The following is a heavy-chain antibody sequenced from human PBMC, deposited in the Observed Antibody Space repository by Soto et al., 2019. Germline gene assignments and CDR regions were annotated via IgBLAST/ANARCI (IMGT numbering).Heavy chain of an antibody. CDR1: GGTFSSYA. V-gene: IGHV1-69*13. CDR2: IIPIFGTA. CDR3: ARANTVATLLTYYYYYGMDV. J-gene: IGHJ6*02. Sequence: ASVKVSCKASGGTFSSYAISWVRQAPGQGLEWMGGIIPIFGTANYAQKFQGRVTITADESRSTAYMELGSLRSEDTAVYYCARANTVATLLTYYYYYGMDVWGQGTTVTVSS. D-gene: IGHD4-17*01.